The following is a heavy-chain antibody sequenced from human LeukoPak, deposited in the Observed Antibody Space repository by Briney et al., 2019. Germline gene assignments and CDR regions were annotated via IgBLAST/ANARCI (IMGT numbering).Heavy chain of an antibody. Sequence: GGSLRLSCAASGFTFSSYSMNWVRQAPGKGLEWVSSISSSSSYIYYADSVKGRFTISRDNAKNSLYLQMNSLRAEDTAVYYCARDLAYDYVWGSYRFSAFDIWGQGTMVTVSS. CDR3: ARDLAYDYVWGSYRFSAFDI. D-gene: IGHD3-16*02. V-gene: IGHV3-21*01. J-gene: IGHJ3*02. CDR1: GFTFSSYS. CDR2: ISSSSSYI.